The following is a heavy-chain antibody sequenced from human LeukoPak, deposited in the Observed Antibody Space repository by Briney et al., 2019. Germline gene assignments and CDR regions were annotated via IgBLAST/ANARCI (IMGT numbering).Heavy chain of an antibody. CDR2: IRSKAYGGTA. CDR3: TSDEGEDTSY. V-gene: IGHV3-49*04. Sequence: PGGSLRLSCTGSGFIFGDYAMNWVRQAPGKGLEGVGVIRSKAYGGTAEYAASVKGRFTISRDESKSIAYLQMSSLKTEDTAVYYCTSDEGEDTSYWGQGTLVTVSS. CDR1: GFIFGDYA. J-gene: IGHJ4*02. D-gene: IGHD1-26*01.